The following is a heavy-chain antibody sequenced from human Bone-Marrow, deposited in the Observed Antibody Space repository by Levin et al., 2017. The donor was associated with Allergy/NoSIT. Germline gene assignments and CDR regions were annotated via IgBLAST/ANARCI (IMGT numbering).Heavy chain of an antibody. CDR1: GGSTSSYY. CDR3: ARLGKYCSGGNCYPTYFQY. D-gene: IGHD2-15*01. V-gene: IGHV4-59*13. Sequence: SSEILSLTCSVPGGSTSSYYWTWFRQPPGKGLEWIGYIYNSGSTNYNPSLKSRVTISIDTSKNQFSLKLSSVTAADTAVYRCARLGKYCSGGNCYPTYFQYWGQGTLVTVSS. J-gene: IGHJ1*01. CDR2: IYNSGST.